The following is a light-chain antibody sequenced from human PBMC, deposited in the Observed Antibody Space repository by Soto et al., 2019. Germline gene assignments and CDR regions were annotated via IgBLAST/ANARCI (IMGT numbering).Light chain of an antibody. Sequence: QSVLTQPPSVSGAPGQRVTISCTGSSSNIGAGYDVHWYQQLPGTAPKLLIYGNSNRPSGVPDRFSGSKSGTSASLAITGLQAEDEADYYCQSYDSSLVQEFGGGTKLTVL. V-gene: IGLV1-40*01. CDR2: GNS. CDR1: SSNIGAGYD. CDR3: QSYDSSLVQE. J-gene: IGLJ2*01.